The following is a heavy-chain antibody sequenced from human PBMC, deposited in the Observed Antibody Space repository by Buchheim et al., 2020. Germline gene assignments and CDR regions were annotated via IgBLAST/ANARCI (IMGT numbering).Heavy chain of an antibody. CDR3: ARDRYCTSTSCLPFPVV. J-gene: IGHJ6*02. Sequence: EVQLLESGGGLVQPGGSLRLSCAASGFTFSSYAVSWVRQAPGKGLEWVSGISGGGGSTYYADSVKGRFTISRDNSENTLYLQMSSLRVEDTAAYHCARDRYCTSTSCLPFPVVWGQGTT. V-gene: IGHV3-23*01. CDR1: GFTFSSYA. D-gene: IGHD2-2*01. CDR2: ISGGGGST.